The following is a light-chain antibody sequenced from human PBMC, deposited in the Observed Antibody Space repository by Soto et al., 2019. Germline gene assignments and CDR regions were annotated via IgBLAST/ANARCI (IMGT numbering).Light chain of an antibody. Sequence: EIVMTQSPATLSVSPGERATLSCRARQSVSSSLAWFQHKPGQAPRLLIYAASARATGIAARLSGSGSGTEFTLTISSLQSEDFAVYYCLQHKSWPFTFGQGTKLELK. V-gene: IGKV3-15*01. CDR3: LQHKSWPFT. CDR2: AAS. J-gene: IGKJ2*01. CDR1: QSVSSS.